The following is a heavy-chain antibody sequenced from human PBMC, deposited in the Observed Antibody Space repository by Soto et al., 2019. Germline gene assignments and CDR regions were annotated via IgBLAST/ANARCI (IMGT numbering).Heavy chain of an antibody. CDR1: GFIFSNYG. Sequence: QAQLVESGGGVVQPGRSLRLSCAASGFIFSNYGXHXXXXXXXXXXXXXAVISHDGTVSHYADSVRGRFTISRDAXXXXXXXXXXXXXXXXXXXXXXXKXXXXXXXXXWGLDYWGQGILVTVSS. CDR2: ISHDGTVS. V-gene: IGHV3-30*03. J-gene: IGHJ4*01. CDR3: XKXXXXXXXXXWGLDY. D-gene: IGHD3-16*01.